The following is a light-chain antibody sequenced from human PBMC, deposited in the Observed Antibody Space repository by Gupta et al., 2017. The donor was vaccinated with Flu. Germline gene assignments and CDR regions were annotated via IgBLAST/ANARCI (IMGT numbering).Light chain of an antibody. J-gene: IGLJ3*02. Sequence: LVLTQSPSASASLGASVKLTCTPTSGNTKHAIAWHQKQPEKGPRYLMKLNSDGSHSTGAAIPDRFSGSSSGADRYLTISSLQSEDESDYYCQTWGAGIWVFGGGTKVTVL. CDR3: QTWGAGIWV. CDR1: SGNTKHA. CDR2: LNSDGSH. V-gene: IGLV4-69*01.